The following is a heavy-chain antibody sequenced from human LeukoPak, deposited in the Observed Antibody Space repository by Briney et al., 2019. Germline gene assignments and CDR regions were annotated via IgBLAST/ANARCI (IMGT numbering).Heavy chain of an antibody. CDR3: ARARPWDSSRSYYFGMDV. CDR1: GFTFSSYA. J-gene: IGHJ6*02. V-gene: IGHV3-23*01. Sequence: GGSLRLSCEASGFTFSSYAIRWVRQAPGTGLEWVSSIPGSGGATYYADSVRGRFSISRDSSKNTVYLQMNSLRDEDTAVYYCARARPWDSSRSYYFGMDVWGHGTTVTVSS. CDR2: IPGSGGAT. D-gene: IGHD3-22*01.